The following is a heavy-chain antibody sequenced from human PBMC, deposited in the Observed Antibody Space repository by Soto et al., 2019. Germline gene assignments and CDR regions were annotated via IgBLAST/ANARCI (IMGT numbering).Heavy chain of an antibody. V-gene: IGHV4-30-4*01. CDR3: ARWIQLWYGGDYFDY. CDR1: GGSISSGDYY. J-gene: IGHJ4*02. D-gene: IGHD5-18*01. Sequence: PSETLSLTCTVSGGSISSGDYYWSWIRQPPGKGLEWIGYIYYSGSTYYNPSLKSRVTISVDTSKNQFSLKLSSVTAADTAVYYCARWIQLWYGGDYFDYWGQGTLVTVSS. CDR2: IYYSGST.